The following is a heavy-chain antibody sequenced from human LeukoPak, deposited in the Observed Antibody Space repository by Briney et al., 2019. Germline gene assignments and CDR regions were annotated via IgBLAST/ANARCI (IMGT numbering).Heavy chain of an antibody. V-gene: IGHV3-30*02. J-gene: IGHJ4*02. CDR3: AKGSSGWNEKDFDY. Sequence: PGGSLRLSCAASGFTFSSYGMHWVRQAPGKGLEWVTFIQYDGSNKYYADSVKGRFTISRDNSKNTLYLQMNSLRAEDTAVYYCAKGSSGWNEKDFDYWGQGTLVTVSS. CDR2: IQYDGSNK. D-gene: IGHD6-19*01. CDR1: GFTFSSYG.